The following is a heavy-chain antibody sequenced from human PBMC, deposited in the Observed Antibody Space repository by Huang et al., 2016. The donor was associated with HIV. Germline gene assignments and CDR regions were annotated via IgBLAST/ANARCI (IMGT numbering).Heavy chain of an antibody. J-gene: IGHJ4*02. CDR1: GFTFSTYG. D-gene: IGHD3-10*01. V-gene: IGHV3-30*18. CDR2: KSYDGSEK. Sequence: QVQLVESGGGVVQPGRSLRISCAASGFTFSTYGMHWVHQAPGKGVEGVRVKSYDGSEKDYADSVKGRFTSSRDNANNTLYLQMNSLRADDTAVYYCVKDQGHTFMVRYHFDFWGQGTLVTVSS. CDR3: VKDQGHTFMVRYHFDF.